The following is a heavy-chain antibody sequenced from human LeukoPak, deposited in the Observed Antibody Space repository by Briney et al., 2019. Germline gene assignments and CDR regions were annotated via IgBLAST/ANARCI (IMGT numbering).Heavy chain of an antibody. D-gene: IGHD3-3*01. CDR2: TYYSGST. Sequence: PSETLSLTCTVSGGSISSYYWSWIRQPPGKGLEWIGYTYYSGSTNYNPSLKSRVTISVDTSKNQFSLKLSSVTAADTAVYYCARSGIDFWSGYSQFDYWGQGTLVTVSS. J-gene: IGHJ4*02. V-gene: IGHV4-59*01. CDR3: ARSGIDFWSGYSQFDY. CDR1: GGSISSYY.